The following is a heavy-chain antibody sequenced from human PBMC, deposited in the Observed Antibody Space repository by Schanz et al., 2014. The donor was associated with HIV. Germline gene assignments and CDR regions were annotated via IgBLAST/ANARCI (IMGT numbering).Heavy chain of an antibody. CDR3: ARTYTGDWSTGAD. V-gene: IGHV1-69*06. Sequence: QVQLVQSGAAVKKPGSSVKVSCKASGGTFSNYAISWVRQAPGQGLEWMGGIIPISGTANYAQKFQGRVTITADKSTSTVYMDLSSLRSEDTAVYYCARTYTGDWSTGADWGQGTLVTVSS. D-gene: IGHD2-21*02. CDR1: GGTFSNYA. CDR2: IIPISGTA. J-gene: IGHJ4*02.